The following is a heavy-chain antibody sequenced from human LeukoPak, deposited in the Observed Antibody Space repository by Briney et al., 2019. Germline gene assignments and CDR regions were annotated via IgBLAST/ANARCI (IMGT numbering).Heavy chain of an antibody. Sequence: SETLSLTCTVFGGSISSYYWSWIRQPAGKGLEWIGRIYTSGSTNYNPSLKSRVTMSVDTSKNQFSLKLSSVTAADTAVYYCARDSSMGSGWYPRPFDYWGQGTLVTVSS. CDR2: IYTSGST. D-gene: IGHD6-19*01. V-gene: IGHV4-4*07. CDR3: ARDSSMGSGWYPRPFDY. CDR1: GGSISSYY. J-gene: IGHJ4*02.